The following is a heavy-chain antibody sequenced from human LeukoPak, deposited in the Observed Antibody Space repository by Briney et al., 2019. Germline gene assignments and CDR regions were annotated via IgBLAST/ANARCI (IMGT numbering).Heavy chain of an antibody. V-gene: IGHV3-23*01. J-gene: IGHJ4*02. CDR3: AKDFWSGYRDPHFDY. CDR1: GFTFSSYA. CDR2: ISGSGAST. Sequence: GGSLRLSCAASGFTFSSYAMSWVRQAPGKGLEWVSGISGSGASTYYAYADSVKGRFTISRDNSKNTLFLQMNSLRAEDTAVYYCAKDFWSGYRDPHFDYWGQGTLVTVSS. D-gene: IGHD3-3*01.